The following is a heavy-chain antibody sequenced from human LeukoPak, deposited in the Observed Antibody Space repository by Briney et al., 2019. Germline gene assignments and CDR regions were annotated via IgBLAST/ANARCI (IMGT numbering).Heavy chain of an antibody. Sequence: QSGGSLRLSCAASGFTFSSYAMSWVRQAPGKGLEWVSTISGSGGSTYYADSVKGRFTISRDNSKNTLYLQMNSLRAEDTAVYYCAKDRNYYDSSGYYLNFDYWGQGTLVTVSS. D-gene: IGHD3-22*01. CDR1: GFTFSSYA. CDR3: AKDRNYYDSSGYYLNFDY. CDR2: ISGSGGST. J-gene: IGHJ4*02. V-gene: IGHV3-23*01.